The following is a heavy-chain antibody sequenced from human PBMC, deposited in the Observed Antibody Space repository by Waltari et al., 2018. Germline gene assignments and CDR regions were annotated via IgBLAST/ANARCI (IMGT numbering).Heavy chain of an antibody. CDR1: GFNFSTYR. D-gene: IGHD3-9*01. CDR2: ISRSSSTI. J-gene: IGHJ6*02. V-gene: IGHV3-48*01. Sequence: EGQLVESGGGLVQPGGSLRLSCAASGFNFSTYRMNWVPQAPGKGLEWVSYISRSSSTIYYADAVKGRFTISRDNAKNSLYLQINSLRAEDTAVYYCARSSPTIPRMDVWGQGTTVTVSS. CDR3: ARSSPTIPRMDV.